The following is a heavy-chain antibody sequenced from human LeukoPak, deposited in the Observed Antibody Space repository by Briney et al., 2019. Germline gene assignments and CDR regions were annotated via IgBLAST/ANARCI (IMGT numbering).Heavy chain of an antibody. D-gene: IGHD3-9*01. J-gene: IGHJ2*01. CDR3: ARAAVAEYFDWLSRPNAPNWYFDL. CDR2: INHSEST. V-gene: IGHV4-34*01. Sequence: SETLSLNCAVYVGSFSGYYWKWIRQPQRKGLEWIGEINHSESTNYNPSLKSRVTISVDTSKNQLSLKLSSVTAADTAVYYCARAAVAEYFDWLSRPNAPNWYFDLWAVAPWSLSPQ. CDR1: VGSFSGYY.